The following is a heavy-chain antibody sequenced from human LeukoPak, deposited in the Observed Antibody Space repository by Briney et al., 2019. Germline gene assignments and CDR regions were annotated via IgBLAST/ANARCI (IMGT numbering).Heavy chain of an antibody. CDR3: ARGLSLSGGVLDY. J-gene: IGHJ4*02. CDR2: TYYRSKWFN. D-gene: IGHD3-16*01. Sequence: SQTLSLTCAISGDSVSSNSAAWNWIRQSPSRGLEWLGRTYYRSKWFNDYALSVKSRITINPDTSNNQLSLQLNSVSPEDTGVYYCARGLSLSGGVLDYWGQGTLVTVSS. CDR1: GDSVSSNSAA. V-gene: IGHV6-1*01.